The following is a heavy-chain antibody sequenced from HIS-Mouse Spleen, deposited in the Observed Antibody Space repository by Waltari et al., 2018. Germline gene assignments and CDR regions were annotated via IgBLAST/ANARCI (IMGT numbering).Heavy chain of an antibody. J-gene: IGHJ2*01. CDR2: IYYSGST. Sequence: QLQLQESGPGLVKPSETLSLTCTVSGGSISSSSYYLGWIRQPPGKGLEWIGSIYYSGSTYYNPPLKSRVTISVDTSKNQFSLKLSSVTAADTAVYYCAREIPYSSSWYDWYFDLWGRGTLVTVSS. CDR3: AREIPYSSSWYDWYFDL. CDR1: GGSISSSSYY. V-gene: IGHV4-39*07. D-gene: IGHD6-13*01.